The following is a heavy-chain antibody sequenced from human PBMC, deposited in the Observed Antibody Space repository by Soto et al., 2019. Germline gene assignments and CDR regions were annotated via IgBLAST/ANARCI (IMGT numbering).Heavy chain of an antibody. CDR2: ADSSGST. Sequence: PWGTLSLSCAVSGCLPSNNTRRSGRREPPERQLWGIGIADSSGSTYYNPSVKSRFTISVDNSKNHMFLQMNTLTAEDTAVYYCAKGMYYYYCSGYRPFDYWGQGTLVTVSS. V-gene: IGHV4-4*02. D-gene: IGHD3-22*01. CDR1: GCLPSNNTR. CDR3: AKGMYYYYCSGYRPFDY. J-gene: IGHJ4*02.